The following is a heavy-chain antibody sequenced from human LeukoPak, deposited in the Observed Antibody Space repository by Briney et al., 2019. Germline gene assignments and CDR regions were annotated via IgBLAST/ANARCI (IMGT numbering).Heavy chain of an antibody. D-gene: IGHD3-3*01. CDR2: INHSGST. V-gene: IGHV4-34*01. J-gene: IGHJ4*02. Sequence: SEALSLTCAVYGGSFSGYYWSWIRQPPGKGLEWIGEINHSGSTNYNPSLKSRVTISVDTSKNQFSLKLSSVTAADTAVYYCARGGYYDFWSGYYRPFDYWGQGTLVTVSS. CDR1: GGSFSGYY. CDR3: ARGGYYDFWSGYYRPFDY.